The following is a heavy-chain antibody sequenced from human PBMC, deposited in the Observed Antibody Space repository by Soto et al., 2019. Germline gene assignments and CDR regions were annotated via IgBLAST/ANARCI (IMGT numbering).Heavy chain of an antibody. CDR1: GYSFTSYW. V-gene: IGHV5-51*01. D-gene: IGHD5-18*01. Sequence: GESLKISCKGSGYSFTSYWIGWVRQMPGKGLEWMGIIYPGDSDTRYSPSFQGQVIISADKSISTAYLQWSSLKASDTAMYYCARLGYSYGSQYYYYGMDVWGQGTKVTVSS. CDR2: IYPGDSDT. J-gene: IGHJ6*02. CDR3: ARLGYSYGSQYYYYGMDV.